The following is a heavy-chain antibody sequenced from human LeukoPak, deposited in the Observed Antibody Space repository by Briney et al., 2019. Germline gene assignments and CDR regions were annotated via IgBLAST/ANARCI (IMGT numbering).Heavy chain of an antibody. CDR2: ISAYNGNT. CDR3: ATTFRATDDDYYGMDV. Sequence: ASVKVSCKASGYTFTSYGISWVRQAPGQGLEWMGWISAYNGNTNYAQKLQGRVTMTDYTSTDTAYIEVSGLRSDDTAVYFCATTFRATDDDYYGMDVWGQGTTVTVSS. J-gene: IGHJ6*02. V-gene: IGHV1-18*01. CDR1: GYTFTSYG. D-gene: IGHD1-1*01.